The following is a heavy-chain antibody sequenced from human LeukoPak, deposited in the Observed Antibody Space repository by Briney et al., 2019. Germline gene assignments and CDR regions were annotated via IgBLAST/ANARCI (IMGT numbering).Heavy chain of an antibody. Sequence: GGSLRLSCAASGFTFSSYGMHWVRQAPGKGLEWVAVISYDGSNKYYADSVKGRFTISRDNSKNTLYLQMNSLRAEDTAVYYCAKDLHVSSYDSSGYYYEASGFDYWGQGTLATVSS. CDR2: ISYDGSNK. J-gene: IGHJ4*02. V-gene: IGHV3-30*18. CDR1: GFTFSSYG. CDR3: AKDLHVSSYDSSGYYYEASGFDY. D-gene: IGHD3-22*01.